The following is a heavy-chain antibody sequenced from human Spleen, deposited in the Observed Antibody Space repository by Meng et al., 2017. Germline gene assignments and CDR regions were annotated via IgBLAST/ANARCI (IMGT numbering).Heavy chain of an antibody. CDR2: IKEDGGEK. J-gene: IGHJ4*02. CDR1: GFTFSSYE. CDR3: ARSPIDKYDLSALPLDY. V-gene: IGHV3-7*01. Sequence: GESLKISCAASGFTFSSYEMNWVRQAPGKGLEWVANIKEDGGEKYYVDSVKGRFTISRDNAKNSLCLQMNSLRVADTAVYYCARSPIDKYDLSALPLDYWGQGTLVTVSS. D-gene: IGHD3-16*01.